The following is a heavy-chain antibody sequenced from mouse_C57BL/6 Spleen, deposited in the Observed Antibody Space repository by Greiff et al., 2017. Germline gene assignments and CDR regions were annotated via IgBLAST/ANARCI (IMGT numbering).Heavy chain of an antibody. Sequence: EVLLVESGPGLAKPSQSLSLTCSVTGYSITSDYWNWIRKFPGNTLEYMGYISYSGSTYDNQSLKSRISITRDTSKTQYYLQLNSVTTEDTATYYCAKGNIYGGYYGGFYYYAMDYWGQGTSVTVSS. CDR2: ISYSGST. CDR1: GYSITSDY. J-gene: IGHJ4*01. V-gene: IGHV3-8*01. D-gene: IGHD2-3*01. CDR3: AKGNIYGGYYGGFYYYAMDY.